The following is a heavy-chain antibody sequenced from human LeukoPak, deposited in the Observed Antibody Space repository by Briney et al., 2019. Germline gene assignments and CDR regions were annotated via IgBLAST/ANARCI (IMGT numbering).Heavy chain of an antibody. J-gene: IGHJ5*02. Sequence: GASVKVSCKVSGYTLTELSMHWVRQAPGKGLEWMGGFDPEDGETIYAQKFQGRVTMTEDTSTDTAYMELSSLRSEDTAVYYCATRMAGSGWGGWFDPWGQGTLVTVSS. V-gene: IGHV1-24*01. D-gene: IGHD6-19*01. CDR2: FDPEDGET. CDR3: ATRMAGSGWGGWFDP. CDR1: GYTLTELS.